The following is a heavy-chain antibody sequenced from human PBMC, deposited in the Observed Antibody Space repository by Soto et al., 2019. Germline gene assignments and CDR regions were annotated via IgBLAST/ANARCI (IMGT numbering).Heavy chain of an antibody. Sequence: EVHLLESGGALVQPGGSLTLSCAASGFSFSDYAMSWVRQAPGKGLEWVSSISRTGDSAYYADSVKGRFAIYRDRSKNRLSLQMNILRVEDTAVYYCAKGPDGSGYYHNWFDSGGQGTLITVSS. V-gene: IGHV3-23*01. J-gene: IGHJ5*01. D-gene: IGHD3-22*01. CDR2: ISRTGDSA. CDR1: GFSFSDYA. CDR3: AKGPDGSGYYHNWFDS.